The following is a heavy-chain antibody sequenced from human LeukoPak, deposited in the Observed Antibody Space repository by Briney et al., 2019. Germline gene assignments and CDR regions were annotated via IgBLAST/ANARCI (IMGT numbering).Heavy chain of an antibody. V-gene: IGHV7-4-1*02. CDR3: AGGLGSSSWYYFDY. D-gene: IGHD6-13*01. J-gene: IGHJ4*02. Sequence: ASVKVSCTASGYTFTSYAMNWVRQAPGQGLEWMGWINTNTGNPTYAQGFTGRFVFSLDTSVSTAYLQISSLKAEDTAVCYCAGGLGSSSWYYFDYWGQGTLVTVSS. CDR1: GYTFTSYA. CDR2: INTNTGNP.